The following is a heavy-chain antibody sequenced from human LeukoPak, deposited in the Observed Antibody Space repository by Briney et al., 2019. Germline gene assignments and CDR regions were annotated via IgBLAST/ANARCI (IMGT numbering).Heavy chain of an antibody. CDR1: GFTFSSYW. Sequence: PGGSLRLSCAASGFTFSSYWMSWVRQAPGKGLEWVSVIYSGGSTYYADSVKGRFTISRHNSKNTLYLQMNSLRAEDTAVYYCAILSSSWYNVPHFDYWGQGTLVTVSS. D-gene: IGHD6-13*01. V-gene: IGHV3-53*04. J-gene: IGHJ4*02. CDR3: AILSSSWYNVPHFDY. CDR2: IYSGGST.